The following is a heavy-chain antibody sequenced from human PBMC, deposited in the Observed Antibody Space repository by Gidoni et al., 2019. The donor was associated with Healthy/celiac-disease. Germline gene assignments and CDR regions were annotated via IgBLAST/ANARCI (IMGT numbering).Heavy chain of an antibody. V-gene: IGHV3-23*01. CDR1: GFTFSSYA. D-gene: IGHD6-13*01. CDR3: AKGIASSSWYRPYFDY. CDR2: ISGSGGST. J-gene: IGHJ4*02. Sequence: EVQLLESGGGLVQPGGSLRLSCAPSGFTFSSYAMSWVRQAPGKGLEWVSAISGSGGSTYYADSVKGRFTISRDNSKNTLYLQMNSLRAEDTAVYYCAKGIASSSWYRPYFDYWGQGTLVTVSS.